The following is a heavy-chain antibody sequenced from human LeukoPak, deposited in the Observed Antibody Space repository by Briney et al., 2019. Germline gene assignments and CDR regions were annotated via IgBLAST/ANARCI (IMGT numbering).Heavy chain of an antibody. Sequence: GSLRLSCAASGFTVSSNYMSWVRQAPGKGLEWVSVIYSGGSTYYADSVKGRFTISRDSSKNTLYLQMNSLRAEDTAVYYCARGGVVQYSNFDYWGQGTLVTVSS. D-gene: IGHD2-15*01. CDR1: GFTVSSNY. CDR3: ARGGVVQYSNFDY. V-gene: IGHV3-53*01. J-gene: IGHJ4*02. CDR2: IYSGGST.